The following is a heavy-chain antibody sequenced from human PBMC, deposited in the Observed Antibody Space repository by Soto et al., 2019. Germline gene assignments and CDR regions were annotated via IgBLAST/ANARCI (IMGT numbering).Heavy chain of an antibody. CDR3: TRDMIYGSERSHYCYAMDV. Sequence: PSETLSLTCAVSGGSISSSNWWSWVRQPPGQGLEWIGEIYHSGSTNYNPSLMSRLTISVDRSKNQLSLKLRSVTAADTAVYYCTRDMIYGSERSHYCYAMDVWGRGTTVTVSS. V-gene: IGHV4-4*02. J-gene: IGHJ6*02. CDR1: GGSISSSNW. D-gene: IGHD3-10*01. CDR2: IYHSGST.